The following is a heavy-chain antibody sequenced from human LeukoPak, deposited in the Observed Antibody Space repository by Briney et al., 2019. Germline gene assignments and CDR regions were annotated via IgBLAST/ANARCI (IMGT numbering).Heavy chain of an antibody. D-gene: IGHD2-2*01. V-gene: IGHV3-66*01. J-gene: IGHJ4*02. CDR3: AKGTRVSCSGATCYEFDY. CDR1: EFSVGSNY. CDR2: IYSGGST. Sequence: GGSLRLSCAASEFSVGSNYMTWVRQAPGKGLEWVSLIYSGGSTYYADSVKGRFTISRDNSKNTVFLQINSLRAEDTALYYCAKGTRVSCSGATCYEFDYWGQGTLVTVSS.